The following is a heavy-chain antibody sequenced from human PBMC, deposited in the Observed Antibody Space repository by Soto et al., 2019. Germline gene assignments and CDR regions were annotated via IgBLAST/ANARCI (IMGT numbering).Heavy chain of an antibody. J-gene: IGHJ6*01. CDR2: ISTYNGDT. Sequence: SVKVSCKASGYTFTRSGISWVRRAPGQGLEWMGWISTYNGDTNYAQTFQGRVTMTTDTSTSTVYMELRSLRSDDTAVYYCAREVDATYYYYGMAVWGHGTPVTVSS. V-gene: IGHV1-18*01. CDR1: GYTFTRSG. CDR3: AREVDATYYYYGMAV. D-gene: IGHD2-2*01.